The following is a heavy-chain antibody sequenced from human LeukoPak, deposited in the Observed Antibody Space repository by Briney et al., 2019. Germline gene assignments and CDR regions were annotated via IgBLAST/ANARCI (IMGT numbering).Heavy chain of an antibody. V-gene: IGHV1-24*01. CDR1: GYTLTELS. CDR2: FDPEDGET. Sequence: ASVKVSCKVSGYTLTELSMHWVRQAPGKGLEWMGGFDPEDGETIYAQKFQGRVTMTEDTSTDTAYMGLSSLRSEDTAVYYCANVRSYYDSSGYYYSWGQGTLVTVSS. D-gene: IGHD3-22*01. J-gene: IGHJ4*02. CDR3: ANVRSYYDSSGYYYS.